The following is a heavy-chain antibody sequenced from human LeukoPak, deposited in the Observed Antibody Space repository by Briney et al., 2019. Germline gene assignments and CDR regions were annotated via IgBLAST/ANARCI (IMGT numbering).Heavy chain of an antibody. CDR3: ARGRYSGSYYAY. Sequence: ASVKVSCKASGYTFTSYDINWVRQATGQGREWMGWMNPNSGNTGYAQKFQGRVTITRNTSISTAYMELSSLRSEDTAVYYCARGRYSGSYYAYWGQGTLVTVSS. CDR1: GYTFTSYD. V-gene: IGHV1-8*03. CDR2: MNPNSGNT. J-gene: IGHJ4*02. D-gene: IGHD1-26*01.